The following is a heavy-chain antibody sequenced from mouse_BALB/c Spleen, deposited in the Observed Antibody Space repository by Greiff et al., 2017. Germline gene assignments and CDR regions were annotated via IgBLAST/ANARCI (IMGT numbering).Heavy chain of an antibody. D-gene: IGHD1-1*01. CDR3: ARDYSAYAMDY. Sequence: EVKVEESGPGLVKPSQSLSLTCSVTGYSITSGYYWNWIRQFPGNKLEWMGYISYDGSNNYNPSLKNRISITRDTSKNQFFLKLNSVTTEDTATYYCARDYSAYAMDYWGQGTSVTVSS. J-gene: IGHJ4*01. V-gene: IGHV3-6*02. CDR1: GYSITSGYY. CDR2: ISYDGSN.